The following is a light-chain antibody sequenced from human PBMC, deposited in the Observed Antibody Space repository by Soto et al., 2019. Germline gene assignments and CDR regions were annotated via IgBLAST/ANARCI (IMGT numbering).Light chain of an antibody. Sequence: EILMTQFPATLSVSPGERATLSCRASQNVGSHVAWYQQKPGQAPRLFIYGASTRATGIPARFSGSGSGTEFTLSISSLQSEDFAIYYWQQYYNCPPLTFGGGTKVEIQ. CDR1: QNVGSH. CDR3: QQYYNCPPLT. CDR2: GAS. J-gene: IGKJ4*01. V-gene: IGKV3-15*01.